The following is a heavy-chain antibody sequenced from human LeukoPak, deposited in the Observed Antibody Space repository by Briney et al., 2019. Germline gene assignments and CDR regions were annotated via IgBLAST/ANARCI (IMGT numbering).Heavy chain of an antibody. CDR3: ARDAPQWRNAFDF. V-gene: IGHV1-18*01. Sequence: ASVNVSCKASGYTFTSTGFCWVRQAPGQGLEWMGWVSSYNGNTNYAQKFRGRVTMTTDTSTNTAYMELRSLRSDDTAVYFCARDAPQWRNAFDFWGQGTMVTVSS. CDR2: VSSYNGNT. J-gene: IGHJ3*01. D-gene: IGHD6-19*01. CDR1: GYTFTSTG.